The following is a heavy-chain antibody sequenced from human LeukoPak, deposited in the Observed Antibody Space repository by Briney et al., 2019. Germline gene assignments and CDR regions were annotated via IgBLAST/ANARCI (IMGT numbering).Heavy chain of an antibody. CDR1: GFTFTAFW. J-gene: IGHJ3*02. V-gene: IGHV3-74*01. D-gene: IGHD5-18*01. CDR2: IDNDGSDA. CDR3: ARGGYSHGFDI. Sequence: GGSLRLSCAASGFTFTAFWMHWVRQAPGKGLMWVSRIDNDGSDAIYADSVKGRFTISRDNAQNTLYLQMNSLRDEDTAVYYCARGGYSHGFDIWGQGTMVTVSS.